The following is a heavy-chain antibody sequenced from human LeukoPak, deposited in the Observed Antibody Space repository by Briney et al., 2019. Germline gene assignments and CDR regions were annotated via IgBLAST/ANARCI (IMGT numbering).Heavy chain of an antibody. CDR3: ARHIGSYYVDY. J-gene: IGHJ4*02. V-gene: IGHV4-38-2*01. CDR2: IYHNGIA. Sequence: SETLSLTCAVSGYSISSGYYWGWIRQPPGKGLEWIANIYHNGIAYYNPSLKSRVTIPVNTSKNQVSLKLNSVSAADTAVYYCARHIGSYYVDYWGQGTLVTVSS. D-gene: IGHD1-26*01. CDR1: GYSISSGYY.